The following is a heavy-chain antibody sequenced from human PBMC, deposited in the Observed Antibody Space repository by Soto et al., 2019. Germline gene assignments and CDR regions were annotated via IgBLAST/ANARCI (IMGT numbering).Heavy chain of an antibody. Sequence: SETLSLTCTVSGGSISSYYWSWIRQPPGKGLEWIGYIYYSGSTNYNPSLKSRVTISVDTSKNQFSLKLSSVTAADAAVYYCAKGSGYPWGRGTLVTVSS. J-gene: IGHJ5*02. CDR1: GGSISSYY. CDR2: IYYSGST. V-gene: IGHV4-59*08. CDR3: AKGSGYP. D-gene: IGHD2-15*01.